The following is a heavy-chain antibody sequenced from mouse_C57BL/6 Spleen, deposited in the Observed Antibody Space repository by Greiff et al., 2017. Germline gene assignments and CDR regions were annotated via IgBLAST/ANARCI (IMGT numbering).Heavy chain of an antibody. CDR2: IHSNSGST. CDR1: GYTFTSYW. D-gene: IGHD2-4*01. CDR3: ARPRYDYDGGRFAY. V-gene: IGHV1-64*01. J-gene: IGHJ3*01. Sequence: QVQLKQPGAELVKPGASVKLSCKASGYTFTSYWMHWVKQRPGQGLEWIGMIHSNSGSTNYNEKFKSKATLTVDKSSSTAYMQLSSLTSEDSAVYYCARPRYDYDGGRFAYWGQRTLVTGSA.